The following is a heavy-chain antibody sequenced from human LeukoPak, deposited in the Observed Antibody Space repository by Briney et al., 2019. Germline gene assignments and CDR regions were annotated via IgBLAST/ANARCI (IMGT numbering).Heavy chain of an antibody. CDR1: GYSFTNYW. J-gene: IGHJ4*02. Sequence: GESLKISCKGSGYSFTNYWIGWVRQMPGKGLEWMGIIYPGDSDTSYSPSFQGQVTISADKSISTAYLQWSSLKASDTAMYYCARILYDSSGYYLDYFDYWGQGTLVTVSS. D-gene: IGHD3-22*01. V-gene: IGHV5-51*01. CDR3: ARILYDSSGYYLDYFDY. CDR2: IYPGDSDT.